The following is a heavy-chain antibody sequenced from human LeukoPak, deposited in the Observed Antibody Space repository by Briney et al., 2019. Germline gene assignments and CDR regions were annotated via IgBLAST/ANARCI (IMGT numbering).Heavy chain of an antibody. Sequence: IPSETLSLTCTVSGGSISSRSYCWGWIRQPPGKGLEWIGSIYYSGSTYYNPPLKSRVTISVDTSKNQFSLKLSSVTAAGTAVYYCAGGIAAAGTGWFDPWGQGTLVTVSS. CDR1: GGSISSRSYC. V-gene: IGHV4-39*01. CDR2: IYYSGST. J-gene: IGHJ5*02. CDR3: AGGIAAAGTGWFDP. D-gene: IGHD6-13*01.